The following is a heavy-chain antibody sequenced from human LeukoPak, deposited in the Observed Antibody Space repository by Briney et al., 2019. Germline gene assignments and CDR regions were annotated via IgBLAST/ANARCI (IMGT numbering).Heavy chain of an antibody. Sequence: ASVKVSCKASGYTFTSYYMHWVRQAPGQGLEWMGIINPSGGSTSYAQKFQGRVTMTRDTSTSTVYMELSSLRSEDTAVYYCARHPTTNDYGGNDWYFDLWGRGTLDTVSS. CDR3: ARHPTTNDYGGNDWYFDL. CDR1: GYTFTSYY. J-gene: IGHJ2*01. D-gene: IGHD4-23*01. V-gene: IGHV1-46*01. CDR2: INPSGGST.